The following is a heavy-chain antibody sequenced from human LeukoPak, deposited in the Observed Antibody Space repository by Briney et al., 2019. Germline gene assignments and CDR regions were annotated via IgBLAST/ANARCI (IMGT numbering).Heavy chain of an antibody. J-gene: IGHJ4*02. CDR3: ARLSRNTMIER. CDR2: IIPILGIA. V-gene: IGHV1-69*04. D-gene: IGHD3-22*01. Sequence: ASVKVSCKASGGTFSSYAISWVRQAPGQGLEWMGRIIPILGIANYAQKFQGRVTMTTDTSTSTAYMELRSLRSDDTAVYYCARLSRNTMIERWGQGTLVTVSS. CDR1: GGTFSSYA.